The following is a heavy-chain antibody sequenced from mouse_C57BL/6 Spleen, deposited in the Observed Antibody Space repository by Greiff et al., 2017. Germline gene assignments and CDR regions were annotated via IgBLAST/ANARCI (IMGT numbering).Heavy chain of an antibody. J-gene: IGHJ2*01. CDR1: GYTFTSYW. D-gene: IGHD1-1*01. V-gene: IGHV1-50*01. CDR2: IDPSDSYT. Sequence: QVQLQQPGAELVKPGASVKLSCKASGYTFTSYWMQWVKQRPGQGLEWIGEIDPSDSYTNYNQKFKGKATLTVDTSSSTAYMQLSSLTSEDSAVYYCARRYGSSYGGHFDDWGQGTTLTVSS. CDR3: ARRYGSSYGGHFDD.